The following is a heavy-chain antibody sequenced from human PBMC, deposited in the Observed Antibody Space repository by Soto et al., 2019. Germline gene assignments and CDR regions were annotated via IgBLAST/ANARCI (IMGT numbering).Heavy chain of an antibody. D-gene: IGHD3-22*01. V-gene: IGHV3-11*01. J-gene: IGHJ4*02. CDR1: GFTFSDYY. Sequence: RRLSCAASGFTFSDYYMSWIRQAPGKGLEWVSYISSSGSTIYYADSVKGRFTISRDNAKNSLYLQMNSLRAEDTAVYYCARRGSVRVSYYFDYWGQGTLVTVSS. CDR3: ARRGSVRVSYYFDY. CDR2: ISSSGSTI.